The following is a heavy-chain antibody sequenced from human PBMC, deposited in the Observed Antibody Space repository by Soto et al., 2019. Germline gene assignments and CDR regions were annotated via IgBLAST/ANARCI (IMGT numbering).Heavy chain of an antibody. D-gene: IGHD3-10*01. Sequence: QVQLQESGPGLVEPSQTLSLTCTVSGDSMGSGDYYWTWIRQPPGKGLEWIGYIYYIGTTFYNPSLESRVNVSIDTSKNHFSLRLTSVTAADTAVYYCSRGSTYYGFLTWGQGTLVTVSS. CDR2: IYYIGTT. V-gene: IGHV4-30-4*01. J-gene: IGHJ5*02. CDR1: GDSMGSGDYY. CDR3: SRGSTYYGFLT.